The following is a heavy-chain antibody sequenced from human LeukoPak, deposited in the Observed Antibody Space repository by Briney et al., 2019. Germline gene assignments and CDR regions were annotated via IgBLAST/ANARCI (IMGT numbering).Heavy chain of an antibody. D-gene: IGHD3-10*01. CDR2: ISTYSSHI. Sequence: PGGSLRLSCAASGFTFSSYTMNWVRQAPGKGLEWVSSISTYSSHIYYEDSLKGRSTISRDNAKNSLYLQLNSLRAEDTAVFYCARGGVGSGAYFDYWGQGTLVTVSS. V-gene: IGHV3-21*01. CDR1: GFTFSSYT. CDR3: ARGGVGSGAYFDY. J-gene: IGHJ4*02.